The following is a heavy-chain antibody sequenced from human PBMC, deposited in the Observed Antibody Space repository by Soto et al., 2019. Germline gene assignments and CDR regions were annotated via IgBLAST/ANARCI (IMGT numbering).Heavy chain of an antibody. CDR3: AREGQLGY. CDR1: GYTFSNYG. Sequence: ASVKVSCKASGYTFSNYGFSWVRQAPGQGLEWMGWISGYNGNTNYAERLQGRVTMATDTSTSTAYMELKSLRYDDTAVYYCAREGQLGYWGQGTPVTVSS. D-gene: IGHD6-6*01. J-gene: IGHJ4*02. CDR2: ISGYNGNT. V-gene: IGHV1-18*01.